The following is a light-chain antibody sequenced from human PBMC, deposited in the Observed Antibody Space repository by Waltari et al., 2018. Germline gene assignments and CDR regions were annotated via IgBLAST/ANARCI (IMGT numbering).Light chain of an antibody. V-gene: IGLV2-11*01. J-gene: IGLJ3*02. Sequence: QSALTQPRSVSGSPGQSVTISCTGTNSYVGGYDFVSWYQQYPGKAPQLMIFDVTKRPSGVPARFSGSKSGNTASLTISGLQVEDEADYYCCSYAGSYTRVFGGGTKLTVL. CDR2: DVT. CDR1: NSYVGGYDF. CDR3: CSYAGSYTRV.